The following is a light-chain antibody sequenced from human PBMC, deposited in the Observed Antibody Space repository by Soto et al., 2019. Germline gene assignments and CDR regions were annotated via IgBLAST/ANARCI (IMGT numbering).Light chain of an antibody. CDR1: SSDVGGYNY. CDR3: SSFTSSSTYVV. V-gene: IGLV2-14*01. Sequence: QSALTQPASVSGSPGQSITISCTATSSDVGGYNYVSWYQQHPGKAPKLMIYDVSNRPSGVSNRFSGSKSGNTASLTISGLQAQDEADYHCSSFTSSSTYVVFGGGTKLTVL. CDR2: DVS. J-gene: IGLJ2*01.